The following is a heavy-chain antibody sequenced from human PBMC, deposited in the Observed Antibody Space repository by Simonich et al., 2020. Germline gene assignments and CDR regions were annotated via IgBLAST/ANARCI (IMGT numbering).Heavy chain of an antibody. Sequence: QVQLQQWGAGLLKPSETLSLTCAVYGGSFSGYYWSWIRQPPGKGLEWIGKINHSGRPNYNPSLKSRVTISVDTSKNQFSLKLSSVTAADTAVYYCARGLIGGSYYYWGQGTLVTVSS. J-gene: IGHJ4*02. CDR3: ARGLIGGSYYY. V-gene: IGHV4-34*01. CDR2: INHSGRP. D-gene: IGHD1-26*01. CDR1: GGSFSGYY.